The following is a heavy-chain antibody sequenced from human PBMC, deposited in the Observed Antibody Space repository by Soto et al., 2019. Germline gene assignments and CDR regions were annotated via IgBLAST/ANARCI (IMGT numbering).Heavy chain of an antibody. D-gene: IGHD2-15*01. J-gene: IGHJ4*02. CDR1: GYSFTSYW. CDR2: IYPGDSDT. Sequence: GESLKISCKGSGYSFTSYWIGWVRQMPGKGLEWMGIIYPGDSDTRYSPSFQGQVTISADKSISTAYLQWSSLKATDTAFLYCATWRRSHWFDYWGQGTLVTVSS. V-gene: IGHV5-51*01. CDR3: ATWRRSHWFDY.